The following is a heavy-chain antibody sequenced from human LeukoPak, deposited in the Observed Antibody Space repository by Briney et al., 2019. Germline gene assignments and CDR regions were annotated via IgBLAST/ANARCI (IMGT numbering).Heavy chain of an antibody. Sequence: RSSETLSLTCTVSGGSISSSYSWSWIRQPPGKGLDWIGYAYNSGSTNYNPSLKSRVTMSLDTSKNQLSLKLTSVTAADTAIYYCARRHGSGDWFDPWGQGTLVTVSS. CDR3: ARRHGSGDWFDP. CDR2: AYNSGST. J-gene: IGHJ5*02. CDR1: GGSISSSYS. V-gene: IGHV4-59*08. D-gene: IGHD3-10*01.